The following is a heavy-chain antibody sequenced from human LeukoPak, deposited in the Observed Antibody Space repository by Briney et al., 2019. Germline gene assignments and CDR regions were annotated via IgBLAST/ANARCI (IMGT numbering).Heavy chain of an antibody. CDR3: ARGMLGSYESSGYYALGV. V-gene: IGHV1-46*01. Sequence: GASVKVSCKASGYTFTSYYMHWVRQAPGQGLEWMGIINPSGGSTSYAQKFQGRVTMTRDTSTSTVYKELSSLRSEDTAVYYCARGMLGSYESSGYYALGVWGQGTTVTVSS. CDR1: GYTFTSYY. J-gene: IGHJ3*01. CDR2: INPSGGST. D-gene: IGHD3-22*01.